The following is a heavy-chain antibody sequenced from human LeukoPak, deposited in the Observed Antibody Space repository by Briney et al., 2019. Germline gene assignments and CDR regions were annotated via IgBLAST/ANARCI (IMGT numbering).Heavy chain of an antibody. J-gene: IGHJ4*02. Sequence: ASVKVCCKASGYTFTNNDINWVRQATGQGIEWMGWVSPDSGDTGYAPNFRGRVTMTTDTSINTACMELTSLTSEDTAIYYCTRGRAAGDWGQGTLVTVSS. CDR1: GYTFTNND. CDR2: VSPDSGDT. CDR3: TRGRAAGD. V-gene: IGHV1-8*01. D-gene: IGHD6-19*01.